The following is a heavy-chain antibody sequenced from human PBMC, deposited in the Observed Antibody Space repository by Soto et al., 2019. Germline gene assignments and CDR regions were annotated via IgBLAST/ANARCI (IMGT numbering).Heavy chain of an antibody. CDR3: ARFELELPYYYYGMDV. CDR2: ISAYNGNT. V-gene: IGHV1-18*01. D-gene: IGHD1-7*01. J-gene: IGHJ6*02. CDR1: GYTFTSYG. Sequence: VASVKVSCKASGYTFTSYGISWVRQAPGQGLEWMGWISAYNGNTNYAQKLQGRVTMTTDTSTSTAYMELRSLRSDDTAVYYCARFELELPYYYYGMDVWGQGTTVTVSS.